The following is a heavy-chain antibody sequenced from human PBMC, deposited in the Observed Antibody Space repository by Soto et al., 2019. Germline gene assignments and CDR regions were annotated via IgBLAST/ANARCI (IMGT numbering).Heavy chain of an antibody. V-gene: IGHV1-8*01. D-gene: IGHD4-17*01. J-gene: IGHJ5*02. Sequence: AASVKVSCKASGYTFSSYNINWGRQATGQGPEWMGWMNPSSGNTGYAQKFQGRVTMTRDVSISTAYMDLSSLRSEDTAGYYCAKEEDYGASSSLSWGQGPLVSVPQ. CDR2: MNPSSGNT. CDR1: GYTFSSYN. CDR3: AKEEDYGASSSLS.